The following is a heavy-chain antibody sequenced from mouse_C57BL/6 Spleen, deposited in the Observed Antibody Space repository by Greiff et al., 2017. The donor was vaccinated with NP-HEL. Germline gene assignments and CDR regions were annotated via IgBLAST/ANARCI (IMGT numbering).Heavy chain of an antibody. Sequence: QVQLKESGPELVKPGASVKISCKASGYAFSSSWMNWVKQRPGKGLEWIGRIYPGDGDTNYNGKFKGKATLTADKSSSTAYMQLSSLTSEDSAVYFCAREGTTVVAPFDYWGQGTTLTVSS. CDR1: GYAFSSSW. D-gene: IGHD1-1*01. J-gene: IGHJ2*01. CDR3: AREGTTVVAPFDY. V-gene: IGHV1-82*01. CDR2: IYPGDGDT.